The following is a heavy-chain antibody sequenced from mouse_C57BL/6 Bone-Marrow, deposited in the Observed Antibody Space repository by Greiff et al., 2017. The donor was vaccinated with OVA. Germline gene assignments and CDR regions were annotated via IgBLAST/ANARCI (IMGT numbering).Heavy chain of an antibody. CDR2: IYPGDGDT. CDR3: ARDGGSSYLWYFDV. V-gene: IGHV1-82*01. Sequence: QVQLKESGPELVKPGASVKISCKASGYAFSSSWMNWVKQRPGKGLEWIGRIYPGDGDTNYNGKFKGKATLTADKSSRTAYMQLSSLTSEDSAVYFCARDGGSSYLWYFDVWGTGTTVTVSS. J-gene: IGHJ1*03. D-gene: IGHD1-1*01. CDR1: GYAFSSSW.